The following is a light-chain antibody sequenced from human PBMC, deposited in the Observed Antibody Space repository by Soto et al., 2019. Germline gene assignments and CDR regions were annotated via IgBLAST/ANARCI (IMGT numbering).Light chain of an antibody. CDR1: SSDVGGYNY. J-gene: IGLJ2*01. CDR3: SSYTSSGTYVV. V-gene: IGLV2-14*01. Sequence: QSALTQPASVSGSPGQSITISCTGTSSDVGGYNYVSWYQQHPGKAPKLTIYGVSDRPSGVSDRFSGSKSDNSASLTISGLQAEDEAHYYCSSYTSSGTYVVFGGGTKLTVL. CDR2: GVS.